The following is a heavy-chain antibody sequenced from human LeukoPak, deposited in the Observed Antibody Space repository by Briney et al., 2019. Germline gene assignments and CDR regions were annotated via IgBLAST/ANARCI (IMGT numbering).Heavy chain of an antibody. Sequence: PSETLSLTCTVSGGSISSYYWSWIRQPPGKGLEWIGYIYYSGSTNYNPSPKSRVTISVDTSKNQFSLKLSSVTAADTAVYYCASGSDDFWSGYYPFDYWGQGTLVTVSS. CDR2: IYYSGST. CDR3: ASGSDDFWSGYYPFDY. D-gene: IGHD3-3*01. V-gene: IGHV4-59*01. J-gene: IGHJ4*02. CDR1: GGSISSYY.